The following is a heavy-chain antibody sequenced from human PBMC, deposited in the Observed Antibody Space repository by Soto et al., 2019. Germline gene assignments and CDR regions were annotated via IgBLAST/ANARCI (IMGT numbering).Heavy chain of an antibody. V-gene: IGHV3-48*01. CDR3: ARETVSGSLDY. CDR2: ISSSSTAI. D-gene: IGHD3-10*01. CDR1: GFTFTYYG. Sequence: EVHLVESGGDLVQPGESLRLSCAASGFTFTYYGINWVRLAPGKGLEWIAYISSSSTAIYFADSVKGRFTISRDNAKNSLFLQRSGLRVDDTAVYFCARETVSGSLDYWGQGTLVTGSS. J-gene: IGHJ4*02.